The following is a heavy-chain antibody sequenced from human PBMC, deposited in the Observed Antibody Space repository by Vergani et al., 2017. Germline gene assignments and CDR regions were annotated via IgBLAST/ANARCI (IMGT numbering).Heavy chain of an antibody. V-gene: IGHV4-31*01. CDR3: ARDRRVVLPSAAIQWYFDL. CDR1: GGSISSGGYY. J-gene: IGHJ2*01. Sequence: QVQLQESGPGLVKPSQTLSLTCTVSGGSISSGGYYWSWIRQHPGKGLEWIGYIYYSGSTYYNPSLKSLVTISVDTSKNQFSLKLSSVTAADTAVYYCARDRRVVLPSAAIQWYFDLWGRGTLVTVSS. D-gene: IGHD2-2*02. CDR2: IYYSGST.